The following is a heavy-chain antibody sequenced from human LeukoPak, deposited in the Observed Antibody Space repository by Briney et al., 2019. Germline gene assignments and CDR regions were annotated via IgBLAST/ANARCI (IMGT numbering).Heavy chain of an antibody. V-gene: IGHV4-30-2*01. CDR3: ARDRASFSSSSLGY. D-gene: IGHD6-6*01. Sequence: SETLSLTCAVSGGSISSGGYSWSWIRQPPGKGLEWIGYIYHSGSTYYNPSLKSRVTISVDRSKNQFSLKLSSVTAADTAVYYCARDRASFSSSSLGYWGQGTLVTVSS. CDR2: IYHSGST. J-gene: IGHJ4*02. CDR1: GGSISSGGYS.